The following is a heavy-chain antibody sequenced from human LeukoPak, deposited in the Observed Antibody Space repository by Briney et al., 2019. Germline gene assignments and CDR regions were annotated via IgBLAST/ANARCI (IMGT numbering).Heavy chain of an antibody. V-gene: IGHV1-18*04. CDR2: ISAYNGNT. Sequence: ASVKVSCKASGYTFTGYYMHWVRQAPGQGLEWMGWISAYNGNTNYAQKLQGRVTMTTDTSTSTAYMELRSLRSDDTAVYYCAIELGATNDYWGQGTLVTVSS. J-gene: IGHJ4*02. CDR3: AIELGATNDY. D-gene: IGHD1-26*01. CDR1: GYTFTGYY.